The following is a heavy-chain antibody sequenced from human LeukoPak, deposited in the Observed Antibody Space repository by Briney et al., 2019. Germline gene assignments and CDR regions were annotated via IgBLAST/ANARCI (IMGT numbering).Heavy chain of an antibody. CDR3: ARDLSSGYLFN. D-gene: IGHD3-22*01. CDR2: ISSSSSYI. V-gene: IGHV3-21*01. J-gene: IGHJ4*02. CDR1: GFTFSSYS. Sequence: GGSLRLSCAASGFTFSSYSMNWVRQAPGKGLEWVSSISSSSSYIYYADSVKGRFTISRDKAKNSLYLQMNSLRAEDTAVYYCARDLSSGYLFNWGQGTLVTVSS.